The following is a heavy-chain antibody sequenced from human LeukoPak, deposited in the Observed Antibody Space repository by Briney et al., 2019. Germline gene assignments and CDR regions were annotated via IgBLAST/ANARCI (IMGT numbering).Heavy chain of an antibody. V-gene: IGHV4-59*01. CDR1: AFSISSYY. J-gene: IGHJ6*03. Sequence: PSETLSLACTVSAFSISSYYWSWVRQPPGKGLEWLGYIYYSGSTNYNPSLKSQVTISVDTSRNQFSLKRSAVTAADTAVYYCERGGAGTTLYYYYYMDVWGKGTTVTVS. D-gene: IGHD1-1*01. CDR2: IYYSGST. CDR3: ERGGAGTTLYYYYYMDV.